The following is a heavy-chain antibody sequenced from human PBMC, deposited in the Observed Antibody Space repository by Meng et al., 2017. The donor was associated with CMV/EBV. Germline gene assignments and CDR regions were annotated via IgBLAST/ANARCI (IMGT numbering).Heavy chain of an antibody. D-gene: IGHD2-2*02. Sequence: SVKVSCKASGGTFSSYAISWVRQAPGQGLEWMGGIIPILGIANYAQKFQGRVTITADKSTSTAYMELSSLRSEDTAVYYCAREGGVAVPAAIEHYYYYYGMDVWGQGTTVTVSS. CDR3: AREGGVAVPAAIEHYYYYYGMDV. CDR1: GGTFSSYA. CDR2: IIPILGIA. V-gene: IGHV1-69*10. J-gene: IGHJ6*02.